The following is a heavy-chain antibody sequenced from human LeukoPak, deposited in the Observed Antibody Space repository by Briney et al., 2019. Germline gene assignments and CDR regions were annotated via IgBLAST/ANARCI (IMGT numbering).Heavy chain of an antibody. CDR2: IKQDGSEK. Sequence: GGSLRLSCAASGFSFSSYWMSWVRQAPGKGLEWVANIKQDGSEKYYVASVKGRFTISRDNAKNSLYLQMNSLRAEDTAMYYCARDRSSWPNWFDSWGQGTLVTVSS. V-gene: IGHV3-7*01. CDR3: ARDRSSWPNWFDS. D-gene: IGHD6-13*01. CDR1: GFSFSSYW. J-gene: IGHJ5*01.